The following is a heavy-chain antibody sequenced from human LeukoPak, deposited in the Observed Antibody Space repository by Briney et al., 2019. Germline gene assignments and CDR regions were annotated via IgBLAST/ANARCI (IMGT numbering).Heavy chain of an antibody. D-gene: IGHD2-2*01. CDR3: ARDRLGRYCTTTSCHYLDY. V-gene: IGHV3-33*01. CDR1: GFTFSTYG. Sequence: GGSLRLSCAASGFTFSTYGIHWVRQAPGKGLEWVAVIWSDGSNKYYADSVKGRFTISRDHSKNPLYLHMNRLRAEDTAVYYCARDRLGRYCTTTSCHYLDYWGQGTLVTVSS. J-gene: IGHJ4*02. CDR2: IWSDGSNK.